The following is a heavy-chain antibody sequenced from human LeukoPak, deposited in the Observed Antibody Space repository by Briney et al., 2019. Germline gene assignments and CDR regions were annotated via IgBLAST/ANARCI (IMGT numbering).Heavy chain of an antibody. J-gene: IGHJ2*01. V-gene: IGHV3-74*01. CDR2: INSDGSST. CDR3: ARIGAGGNGPPVLYWHFDL. D-gene: IGHD6-13*01. CDR1: GFTFSSYW. Sequence: QPGGSLRLSCAACGFTFSSYWMYRVRQAPGKGLVWVSRINSDGSSTSYADSVKGRFTISRDNAKNTLYLQMNSLRAEDTAVYYCARIGAGGNGPPVLYWHFDLWGRGTLVTVSS.